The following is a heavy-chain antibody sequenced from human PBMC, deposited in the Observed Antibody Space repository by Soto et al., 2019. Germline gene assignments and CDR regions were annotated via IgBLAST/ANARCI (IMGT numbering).Heavy chain of an antibody. J-gene: IGHJ4*02. V-gene: IGHV3-23*01. CDR1: GFTFNRYG. D-gene: IGHD3-22*01. CDR2: LSGDGTTT. Sequence: ESGGGLVQPGGSLRISCAASGFTFNRYGMSWVRQAPGKGLEWVSALSGDGTTTYYADSVQGRFTISRDSSKNTLYLQMISLGTEDTAVYYCAKDISFDTSAYNYWGQGTLVTVSS. CDR3: AKDISFDTSAYNY.